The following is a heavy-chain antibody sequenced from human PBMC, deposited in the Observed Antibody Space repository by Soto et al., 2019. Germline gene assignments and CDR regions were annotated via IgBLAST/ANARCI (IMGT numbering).Heavy chain of an antibody. J-gene: IGHJ5*02. Sequence: QVQLQESGPGLVKPSQTLSLTCTVSGGPISSGGYYWSWIRQHPGKGLESIGYIHYSGSTYYHPSLKRRVTISVDTSKNEFSLKLSSVTAADTAVYYCAREYKGNWNYNWFDPWGQGTLVTVSS. D-gene: IGHD1-7*01. CDR3: AREYKGNWNYNWFDP. V-gene: IGHV4-31*03. CDR2: IHYSGST. CDR1: GGPISSGGYY.